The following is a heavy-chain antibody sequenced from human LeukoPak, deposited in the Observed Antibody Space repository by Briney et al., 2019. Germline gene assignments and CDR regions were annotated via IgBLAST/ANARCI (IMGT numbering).Heavy chain of an antibody. CDR3: ARGTRRWEYIAAAGKRSNWFDP. V-gene: IGHV4-34*01. J-gene: IGHJ5*02. Sequence: SETLSLTCAVYGGSFSGYYWSWIRQPPGKGLEWIGEINHSGSTNYNPSLKSRVTISVDTSKNQFSLKLSSATAADTAVYYCARGTRRWEYIAAAGKRSNWFDPWGQGTLVTVSS. D-gene: IGHD6-13*01. CDR1: GGSFSGYY. CDR2: INHSGST.